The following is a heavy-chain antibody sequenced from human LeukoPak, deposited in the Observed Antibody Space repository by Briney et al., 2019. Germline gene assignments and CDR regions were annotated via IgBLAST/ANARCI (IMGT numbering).Heavy chain of an antibody. CDR1: GFTFSNAW. V-gene: IGHV3-15*01. J-gene: IGHJ4*02. D-gene: IGHD3-10*01. Sequence: GGSLRLSCADSGFTFSNAWMSWVRQAPGKGLEWVCRIKSKTDGAATDYAAPVKGTFTISRDDSKNTLYLQMNSLKTEDTAVYYCTTATMIRGVSDYWGQGTLVTVSS. CDR2: IKSKTDGAAT. CDR3: TTATMIRGVSDY.